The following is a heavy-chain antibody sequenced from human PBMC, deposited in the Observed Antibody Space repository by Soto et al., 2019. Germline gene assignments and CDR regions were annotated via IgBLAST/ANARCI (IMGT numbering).Heavy chain of an antibody. CDR1: GFTFSSFW. J-gene: IGHJ4*02. CDR3: ARIPPVWGAGQLVLDH. Sequence: EVQLVESGGGLVQPGGSLRLSCAASGFTFSSFWMHWVRQAPGTGLVWVSRINSYGSTITYADSVKGRFTISRDNTKNPHNLKMNGVSAEDTDVYYCARIPPVWGAGQLVLDHWGQGALVTVS. V-gene: IGHV3-74*01. D-gene: IGHD6-13*01. CDR2: INSYGSTI.